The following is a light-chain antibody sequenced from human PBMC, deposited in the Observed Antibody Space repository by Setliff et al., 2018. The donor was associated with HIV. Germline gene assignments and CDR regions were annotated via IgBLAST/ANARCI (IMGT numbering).Light chain of an antibody. CDR3: SSFTSSDTVV. Sequence: QSALAQPASVSGSPGQSITISCTGTSSDIGGFNYVSWYQQHPGKAPKVIIYEVSNRPSGVSNRFSGSKSGNTASLTISGLQAEDEGDYYCSSFTSSDTVVFGGGT. CDR2: EVS. CDR1: SSDIGGFNY. V-gene: IGLV2-14*01. J-gene: IGLJ2*01.